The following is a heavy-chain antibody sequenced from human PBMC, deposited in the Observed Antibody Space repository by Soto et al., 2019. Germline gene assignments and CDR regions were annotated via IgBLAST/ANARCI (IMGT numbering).Heavy chain of an antibody. CDR3: ARYSSSYQDALDL. J-gene: IGHJ3*01. V-gene: IGHV3-20*04. CDR2: INWNGGSTT. D-gene: IGHD6-13*01. CDR1: GFTFDDFG. Sequence: GGSLRLSCVASGFTFDDFGMSWVRQAPGKGLEWVSGINWNGGSTTGYVESVKGRFTISRDNAKNSLYLQMNGLRAEDTALYFCARYSSSYQDALDLWGQGTMVTVSS.